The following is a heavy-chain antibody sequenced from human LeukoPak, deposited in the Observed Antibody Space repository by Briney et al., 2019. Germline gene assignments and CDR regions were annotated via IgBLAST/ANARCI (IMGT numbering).Heavy chain of an antibody. V-gene: IGHV3-74*01. CDR3: ARAVGATDYFDY. CDR2: ISSDGSST. Sequence: GGSLRLSCAASGFTFSSYWMHWVRQAPGKGLVWVSRISSDGSSTSYADSVKGRFTISRDNAKNTLYLQMNSLRAEDTAVYYCARAVGATDYFDYWGQGTLVTVSS. D-gene: IGHD1-26*01. J-gene: IGHJ4*02. CDR1: GFTFSSYW.